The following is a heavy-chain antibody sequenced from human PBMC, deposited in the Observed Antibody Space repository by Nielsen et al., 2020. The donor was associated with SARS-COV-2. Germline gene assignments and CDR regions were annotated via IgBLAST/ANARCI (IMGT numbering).Heavy chain of an antibody. V-gene: IGHV3-74*01. CDR3: AKEAVQLEPWQAYGMDV. J-gene: IGHJ6*02. Sequence: GGSLRLSCEASGFTFSNYWMHWVRQAPGKGLVWVSRISGDGRSIDYADSVKGRFTISRDNSKNSLYLQMNSLRTEDTALYYCAKEAVQLEPWQAYGMDVWGQGTTVTVSS. CDR1: GFTFSNYW. D-gene: IGHD1-1*01. CDR2: ISGDGRSI.